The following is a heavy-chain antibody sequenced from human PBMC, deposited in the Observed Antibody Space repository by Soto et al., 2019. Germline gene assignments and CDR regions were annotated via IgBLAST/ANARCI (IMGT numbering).Heavy chain of an antibody. CDR3: AKVDEIRIAAAGLDD. D-gene: IGHD6-13*01. CDR2: ISYDGSNK. CDR1: GFTFSSYG. Sequence: GGSLRLSCAASGFTFSSYGMHWVRQAPGKGLKWVAVISYDGSNKYYADSVKGRFTISRDNSKNTLYLQMNSLRAEDTAVYYCAKVDEIRIAAAGLDDSGQGTLVTVSS. V-gene: IGHV3-30*18. J-gene: IGHJ4*02.